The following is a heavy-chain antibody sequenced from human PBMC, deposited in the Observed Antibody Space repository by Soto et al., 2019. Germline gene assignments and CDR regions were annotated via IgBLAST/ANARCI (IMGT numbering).Heavy chain of an antibody. Sequence: QVQLVESGGGVFQPERSLRLSCAASGFTVSSYGMHWVRQAPGKGLEWVAVIWYDGSNKYYADSVKGRFTISRDNSKNAVYLQLISLRAEDAAVYYCARVYIVVPHRVIDYWCPGTLGSVSS. D-gene: IGHD2-2*01. CDR1: GFTVSSYG. V-gene: IGHV3-33*01. J-gene: IGHJ4*02. CDR2: IWYDGSNK. CDR3: ARVYIVVPHRVIDY.